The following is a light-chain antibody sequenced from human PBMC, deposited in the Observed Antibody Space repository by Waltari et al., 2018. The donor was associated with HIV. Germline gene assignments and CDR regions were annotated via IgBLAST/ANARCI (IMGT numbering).Light chain of an antibody. CDR3: QSTDTAGTVGV. Sequence: SSELTQPPSMSVSPGQTARITCSGDALPKHYAYWYQQKSGRAPVLIIFKATYRRSGIPGRCSGSTSWTTATLTISDVQAGDEADDYCQSTDTAGTVGVFGGGTKLT. V-gene: IGLV3-25*03. CDR1: ALPKHY. J-gene: IGLJ3*02. CDR2: KAT.